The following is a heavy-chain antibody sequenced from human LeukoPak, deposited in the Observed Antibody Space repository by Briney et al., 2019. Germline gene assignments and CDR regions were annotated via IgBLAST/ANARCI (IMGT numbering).Heavy chain of an antibody. J-gene: IGHJ5*02. V-gene: IGHV4-34*01. CDR1: GGSFSGYY. D-gene: IGHD3-9*01. Sequence: SETLSLTCAVYGGSFSGYYWSWIRQPPGKGLEWIGEINHSGSTNYNPSLKSRVTISVDTSKNQFSLKLSSVTAADTAVYYCARGEGLRYFGWLFDSNWFDPWGQGTLVTVSS. CDR3: ARGEGLRYFGWLFDSNWFDP. CDR2: INHSGST.